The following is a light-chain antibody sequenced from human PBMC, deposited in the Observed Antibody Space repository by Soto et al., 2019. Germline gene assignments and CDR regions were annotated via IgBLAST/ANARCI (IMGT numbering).Light chain of an antibody. CDR3: NSYDSASFYV. V-gene: IGLV2-14*01. J-gene: IGLJ1*01. CDR1: GSDIATFNY. CDR2: QVT. Sequence: QSALAQPASMSGSPGQSITISCTGSGSDIATFNYVSWYQQYPGKAPKLLIYQVTSRASGVSHRFSGSKSGNTAALTISGLQPEDEAEYDGNSYDSASFYVSGTGAKVTGL.